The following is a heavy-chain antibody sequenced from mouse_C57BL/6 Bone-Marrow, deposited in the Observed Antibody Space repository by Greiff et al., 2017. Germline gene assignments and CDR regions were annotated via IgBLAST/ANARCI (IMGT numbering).Heavy chain of an antibody. D-gene: IGHD1-1*01. CDR1: GYTFTSYW. Sequence: QVQLQQPGAELVKPGASVKLSCKASGYTFTSYWMQWVKQRPGPGLEWIGEIDPSGSNTNYNQKFKGKATLTVDTSSSTAYMQLSSLTSEDSAVYYWARDTTTEVANVDYWGQGTTLTVSA. J-gene: IGHJ2*01. CDR2: IDPSGSNT. V-gene: IGHV1-50*01. CDR3: ARDTTTEVANVDY.